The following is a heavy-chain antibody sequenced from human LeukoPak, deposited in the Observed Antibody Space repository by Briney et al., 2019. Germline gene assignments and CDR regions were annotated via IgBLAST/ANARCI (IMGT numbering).Heavy chain of an antibody. J-gene: IGHJ5*02. D-gene: IGHD3-16*02. Sequence: SETLSLTCTVSGGSISSSSYYWGWIRQPPGKGLEWIGSIYYSGSTYYNPSLKSRVTISVDTSKNQFSLKLSSVTAADTAVYYCARTVGRTHWGSYRSPWFDPWGQGTLVTVSS. CDR3: ARTVGRTHWGSYRSPWFDP. CDR1: GGSISSSSYY. CDR2: IYYSGST. V-gene: IGHV4-39*01.